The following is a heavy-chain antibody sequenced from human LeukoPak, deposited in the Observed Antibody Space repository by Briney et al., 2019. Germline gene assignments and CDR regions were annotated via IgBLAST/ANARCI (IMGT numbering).Heavy chain of an antibody. V-gene: IGHV3-30*04. J-gene: IGHJ4*02. D-gene: IGHD3-10*01. CDR1: GFTFSSYA. CDR3: ARVPTMVRGSTKIDY. CDR2: ISYDGSNK. Sequence: GGSLRLSCAASGFTFSSYAMHWVRQAPGKGLEWVAVISYDGSNKYYADSVKGRFTISRDNAKNSLYLQMNSLRAEDTAVYYCARVPTMVRGSTKIDYWGQGTLVTVSS.